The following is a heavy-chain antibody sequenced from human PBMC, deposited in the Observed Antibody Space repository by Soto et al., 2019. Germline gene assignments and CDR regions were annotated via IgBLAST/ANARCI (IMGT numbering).Heavy chain of an antibody. CDR1: GGTFSSYT. J-gene: IGHJ4*02. Sequence: QVQLVQSGAEVKKPGSSVKVSCKASGGTFSSYTISWVRQAPGQGLEWMGRIIPILGIANYAQKFQGRVTITADKSTSTAYMELSSLRSEDTAVYYCAGDTVYSSGWYFDYWGQGTLVTVSS. CDR3: AGDTVYSSGWYFDY. D-gene: IGHD6-19*01. CDR2: IIPILGIA. V-gene: IGHV1-69*08.